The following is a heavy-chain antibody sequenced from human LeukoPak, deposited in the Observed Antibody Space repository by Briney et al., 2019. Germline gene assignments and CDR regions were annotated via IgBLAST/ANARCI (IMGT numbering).Heavy chain of an antibody. J-gene: IGHJ4*02. CDR3: VGGYGSLAPRLDY. Sequence: SETLSLTCTVSGGSISSSSYYWGWIRQPPGKGLEWIGSIYYSGSTYYNPSLKSRVTISVDTSKNQFSLKLSSVTAADTAVYYCVGGYGSLAPRLDYWGQGTLVTVSS. CDR2: IYYSGST. CDR1: GGSISSSSYY. V-gene: IGHV4-39*01. D-gene: IGHD2-15*01.